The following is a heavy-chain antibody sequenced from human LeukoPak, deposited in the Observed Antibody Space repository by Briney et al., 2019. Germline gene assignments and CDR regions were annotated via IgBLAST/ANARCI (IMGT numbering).Heavy chain of an antibody. CDR2: IWYDGSNK. D-gene: IGHD6-13*01. J-gene: IGHJ4*02. CDR1: GFTFSSYW. CDR3: AREMYSPSRGYFDY. Sequence: GGSLRLSCAASGFTFSSYWMHWVRQAPGKGLEWVAVIWYDGSNKYYADSVKGRFTISRDNSKNTLYLQMNSLRAEDTAVYYCAREMYSPSRGYFDYWGQGTLVTVSS. V-gene: IGHV3-33*08.